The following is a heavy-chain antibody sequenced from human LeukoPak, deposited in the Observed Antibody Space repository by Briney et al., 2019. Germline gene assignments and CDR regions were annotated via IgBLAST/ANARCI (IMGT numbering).Heavy chain of an antibody. J-gene: IGHJ4*02. CDR2: ISGSGGST. V-gene: IGHV3-23*01. CDR3: AKGDSSTSCYSV. D-gene: IGHD2-2*01. CDR1: GFTFSSYW. Sequence: GGSLRLSCAASGFTFSSYWMSWVRQAPGKGLEWVSAISGSGGSTYYADSVKGRFTISRDNSKNTLYLQMNSLRAEDTAVYYCAKGDSSTSCYSVWGQGTLVTVSS.